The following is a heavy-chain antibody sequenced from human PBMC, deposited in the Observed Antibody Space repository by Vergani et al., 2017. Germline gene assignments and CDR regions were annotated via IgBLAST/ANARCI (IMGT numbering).Heavy chain of an antibody. J-gene: IGHJ2*01. D-gene: IGHD6-19*01. Sequence: EVQLVEFGGGLVQPGGSLSFSCAASGFTFSRLWMSWVRQAPGKGLVWVANIKQDGSEKYYVDSVKGRFTISRDNAKNSLYLQMNSLRAEDTAVYYCARDRGWLVEDWYFDLWGRGTLVTVSS. CDR3: ARDRGWLVEDWYFDL. CDR2: IKQDGSEK. V-gene: IGHV3-7*01. CDR1: GFTFSRLW.